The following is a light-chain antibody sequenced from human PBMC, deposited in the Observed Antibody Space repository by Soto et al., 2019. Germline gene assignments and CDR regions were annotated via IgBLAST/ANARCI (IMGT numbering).Light chain of an antibody. J-gene: IGLJ2*01. CDR2: TND. V-gene: IGLV1-44*01. Sequence: QSVLTQPPSASGTPGQRVTISCSGSRSNIGNNAVNWYQQLPGAAPKLLIYTNDKRPSGVPDRLSGSKSGTSASLAISGLQSEDEADYYCAAWDDSLNGVVFGGGTQLTVL. CDR3: AAWDDSLNGVV. CDR1: RSNIGNNA.